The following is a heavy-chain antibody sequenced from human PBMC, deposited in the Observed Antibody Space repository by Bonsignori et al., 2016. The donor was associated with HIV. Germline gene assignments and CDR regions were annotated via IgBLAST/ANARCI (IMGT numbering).Heavy chain of an antibody. CDR3: ARGMRFLGDF. D-gene: IGHD3-16*01. J-gene: IGHJ4*02. CDR2: VSPNGGST. V-gene: IGHV1-8*01. Sequence: WVRQAPGQGLEWMGWVSPNGGSTKYAQKFQGRVTMTRDTSMNTVYMELISLGSEDTAVYYCARGMRFLGDFWGQGTLVTVSS.